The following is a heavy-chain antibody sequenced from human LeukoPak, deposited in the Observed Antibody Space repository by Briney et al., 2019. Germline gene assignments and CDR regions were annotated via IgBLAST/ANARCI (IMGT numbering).Heavy chain of an antibody. CDR3: ARSYSSGWDWFDP. CDR1: GFTFSSYE. D-gene: IGHD6-19*01. J-gene: IGHJ5*02. Sequence: GSLRLSCAASGFTFSSYEMNWVRQAPGKGLEWVSYISSSGSTIYYADSVKGRFTISRDNAKNPLYLQMNSLRAEDTAVYYCARSYSSGWDWFDPWGQGTLVTVSS. V-gene: IGHV3-48*03. CDR2: ISSSGSTI.